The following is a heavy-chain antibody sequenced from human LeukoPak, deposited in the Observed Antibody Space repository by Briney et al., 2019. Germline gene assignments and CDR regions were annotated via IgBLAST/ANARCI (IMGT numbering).Heavy chain of an antibody. CDR3: MRRDTGWNYSDY. V-gene: IGHV4-59*08. Sequence: SETVCLTCGVSGGSIYSHYWGWIRQPPGKGLEWIGDIYYKGNTNYNPSLKSRVTISLDTSKNHLSLTLTSVVAADTAIYYCMRRDTGWNYSDYWGQGILVTVSS. J-gene: IGHJ4*02. CDR2: IYYKGNT. D-gene: IGHD6-19*01. CDR1: GGSIYSHY.